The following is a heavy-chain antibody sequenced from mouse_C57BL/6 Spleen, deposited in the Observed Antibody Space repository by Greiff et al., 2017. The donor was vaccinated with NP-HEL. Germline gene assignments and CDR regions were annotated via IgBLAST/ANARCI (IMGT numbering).Heavy chain of an antibody. CDR2: IDPNSGGT. CDR1: GYTFTSYW. CDR3: ARSYDHDGGVFAY. V-gene: IGHV1-72*01. D-gene: IGHD2-4*01. J-gene: IGHJ3*01. Sequence: VQLQQSGAELVKPGASVKLSCKASGYTFTSYWMHWVKQRPGRGLEWIGRIDPNSGGTKYNEKFKSKATLTVDKASSTAYMQLSSLTSEDSEVDYCARSYDHDGGVFAYWGQGTLVTVAA.